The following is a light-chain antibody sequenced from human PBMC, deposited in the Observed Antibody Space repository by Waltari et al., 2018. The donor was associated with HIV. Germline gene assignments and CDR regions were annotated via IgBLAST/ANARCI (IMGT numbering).Light chain of an antibody. Sequence: QSALTQPPSASGSPGQSVTISCTGTSSDVGRYDYVSWYQQPPGDAPTLLIYEVNKRPSRVPDRFSGSKSGNTSSLTVSGLQAEDEAEYYCTSYAGINPVAFGGGTNLTVL. CDR2: EVN. J-gene: IGLJ2*01. CDR1: SSDVGRYDY. V-gene: IGLV2-8*01. CDR3: TSYAGINPVA.